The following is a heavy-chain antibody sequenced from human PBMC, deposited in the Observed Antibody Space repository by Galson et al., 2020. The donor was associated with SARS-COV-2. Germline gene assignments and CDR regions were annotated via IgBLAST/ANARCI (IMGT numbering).Heavy chain of an antibody. J-gene: IGHJ4*02. CDR1: RGSFSTYA. V-gene: IGHV1-69*06. Sequence: ASVKVSCKTSRGSFSTYAISWVRQAPGQGLEWMGRIVPLFGTPNYAQKFQGRVTITADKSTSTVYMELSSLRSEDTAVYYCARENKERYYFDRSGFYPHDYWGQGTLVTVSS. CDR3: ARENKERYYFDRSGFYPHDY. CDR2: IVPLFGTP. D-gene: IGHD3-22*01.